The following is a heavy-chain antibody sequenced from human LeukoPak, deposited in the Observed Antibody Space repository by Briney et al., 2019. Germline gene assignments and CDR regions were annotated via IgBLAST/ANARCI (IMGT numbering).Heavy chain of an antibody. J-gene: IGHJ4*02. V-gene: IGHV1-69*04. CDR1: GGTFSSYA. Sequence: GASVKVSCKASGGTFSSYAISWVRQAPGQGLEWMGRIIPILGIANYAQKFQGRVTITADKSTSTAYMELSSLRSEDTAVYYCASRLKRDGSGSPLFDWWGQGTLVTVSS. CDR3: ASRLKRDGSGSPLFDW. D-gene: IGHD3-10*01. CDR2: IIPILGIA.